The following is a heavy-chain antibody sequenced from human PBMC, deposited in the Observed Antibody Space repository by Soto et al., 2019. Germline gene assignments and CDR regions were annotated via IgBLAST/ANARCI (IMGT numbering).Heavy chain of an antibody. J-gene: IGHJ4*02. CDR2: INHSGTT. Sequence: QVQLQQWGAGLLKPSETLSLTCAVYGGSFSGYYWSWIRQPPGKGLEWIGEINHSGTTNYNPSLKSQVTISVDTSKNQFSLKLSSVTAADTAVYYCARGPPVLRYFDWLPKPPPYDFGYWGQGTLVTVSS. CDR1: GGSFSGYY. V-gene: IGHV4-34*01. D-gene: IGHD3-9*01. CDR3: ARGPPVLRYFDWLPKPPPYDFGY.